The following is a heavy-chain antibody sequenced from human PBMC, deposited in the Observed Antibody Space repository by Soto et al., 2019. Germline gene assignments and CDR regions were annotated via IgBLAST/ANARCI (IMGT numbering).Heavy chain of an antibody. CDR1: GGSISSGGYY. CDR3: ARAFGVDSYGYVSWFDP. CDR2: IYYSGST. D-gene: IGHD5-18*01. Sequence: SETLSLTCTVSGGSISSGGYYWSWIRQHPGKGLEWIGYIYYSGSTYYNPSLKSRVTISVDTSKNQFSLQLSTVTAADTAEYYCARAFGVDSYGYVSWFDPWGQGTLVTVSS. V-gene: IGHV4-31*03. J-gene: IGHJ5*02.